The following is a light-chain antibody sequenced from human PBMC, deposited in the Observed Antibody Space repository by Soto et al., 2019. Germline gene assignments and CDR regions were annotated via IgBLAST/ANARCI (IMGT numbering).Light chain of an antibody. CDR2: DVS. CDR1: SSDVGGYNY. J-gene: IGLJ1*01. V-gene: IGLV2-14*01. Sequence: QSVLTQPASVSGSPGQSSTISCTGTSSDVGGYNYVSWYQQHPGKAPKLMIYDVSNRPSGVSNRFSGSKSGNTASLTISGLQAEDEADYYCSSYTSSSTPRDVFGTGNKVTVL. CDR3: SSYTSSSTPRDV.